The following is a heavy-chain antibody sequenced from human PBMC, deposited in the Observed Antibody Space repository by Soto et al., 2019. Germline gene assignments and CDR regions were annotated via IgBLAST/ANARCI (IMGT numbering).Heavy chain of an antibody. J-gene: IGHJ4*02. CDR3: SFHSDSNSYSRFDF. Sequence: GASVKVSCKASGYTFTGYYMHWVRQAPGQGLEWMGWINPNSGGTNYAQKFQGWATMTRDTSISTAYMELSRLRSDDTAVYFCSFHSDSNSYSRFDFWGQGTLVTVSS. CDR2: INPNSGGT. D-gene: IGHD4-4*01. CDR1: GYTFTGYY. V-gene: IGHV1-2*04.